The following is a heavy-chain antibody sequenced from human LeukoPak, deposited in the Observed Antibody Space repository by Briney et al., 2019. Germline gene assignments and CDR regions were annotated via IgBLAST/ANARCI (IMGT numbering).Heavy chain of an antibody. Sequence: GGSLRLSCAASGFTFSDYYMSWIRQAPGKGLEWVSYISSSGSTVYYADSVKGRFTISRDNAKNSLYLQMNSLRAEDTAVYYCARDRLRIFGVVTYMFDYWGQGTLVTVSS. CDR1: GFTFSDYY. CDR3: ARDRLRIFGVVTYMFDY. V-gene: IGHV3-11*01. D-gene: IGHD3-3*01. J-gene: IGHJ4*02. CDR2: ISSSGSTV.